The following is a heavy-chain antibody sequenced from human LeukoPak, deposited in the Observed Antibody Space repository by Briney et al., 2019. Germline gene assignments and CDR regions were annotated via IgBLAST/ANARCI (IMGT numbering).Heavy chain of an antibody. CDR1: GGSISSYY. V-gene: IGHV4-59*01. Sequence: SETLSLTCTVSGGSISSYYWSWIRQPPGKGLEWIGYNYYSGSTSHNPSLKSRVTISVDTSENQFSLKLSSVTAADTAVYYCAREDACSSTSCYTNNWFDPWGQGILVTVSS. D-gene: IGHD2-2*01. CDR3: AREDACSSTSCYTNNWFDP. J-gene: IGHJ5*02. CDR2: NYYSGST.